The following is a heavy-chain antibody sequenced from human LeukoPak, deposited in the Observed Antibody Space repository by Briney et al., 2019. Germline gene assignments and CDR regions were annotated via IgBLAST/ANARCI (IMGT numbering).Heavy chain of an antibody. Sequence: SETLSLTCTVSGYSISSDYYWSWIRQPPGKGLEWIGYICYSGTTYYNPSLKSRVTISVDTSKNQFSLKLSSVTAADTAIYYCASGAYSYDSSGYYSAFDIWGQGTMVTVSS. CDR1: GYSISSDYY. CDR3: ASGAYSYDSSGYYSAFDI. D-gene: IGHD3-22*01. J-gene: IGHJ3*02. CDR2: ICYSGTT. V-gene: IGHV4-30-4*08.